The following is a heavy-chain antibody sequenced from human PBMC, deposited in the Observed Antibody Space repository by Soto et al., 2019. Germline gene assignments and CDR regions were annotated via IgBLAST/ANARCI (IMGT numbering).Heavy chain of an antibody. Sequence: PGGSLRLSXAASGFTFSSDWMHWVRQAPGKGLVWVSRINDDGGTTDYADSVKGRFTISRDNAKNTLYLQMNSLRAEDTAVYYCARADNPWGQGTLVTVSS. CDR2: INDDGGTT. V-gene: IGHV3-74*01. J-gene: IGHJ5*02. CDR1: GFTFSSDW. CDR3: ARADNP.